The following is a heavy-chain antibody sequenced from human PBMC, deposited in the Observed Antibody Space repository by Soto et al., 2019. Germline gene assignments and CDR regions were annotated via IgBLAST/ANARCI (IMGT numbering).Heavy chain of an antibody. J-gene: IGHJ6*02. Sequence: QVLLVQSGPEVXKXXSSXXXXXKAXGXXXXNYAXXXVRXAPXXXXXWMGGIIPTFGTGNHAQKFQGRVTITADESTTTAYMELNSLRSEDTAIYYCASFDGTLVRGGRSSPYEMDVWGQGTTVIVSS. CDR2: IIPTFGTG. V-gene: IGHV1-69*01. D-gene: IGHD3-10*01. CDR3: ASFDGTLVRGGRSSPYEMDV. CDR1: GXXXXNYA.